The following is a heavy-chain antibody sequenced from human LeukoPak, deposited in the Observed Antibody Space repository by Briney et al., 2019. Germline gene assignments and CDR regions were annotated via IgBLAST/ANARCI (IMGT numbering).Heavy chain of an antibody. J-gene: IGHJ5*02. D-gene: IGHD2-2*01. Sequence: ASVKVSCKASGYTFTGYYMHWVRQAPGQGLEWMGWINPNSGGTNYAQKFQGRVTMTRDTSISTAYMDLSRLRSDDTAVYYCARGMGVLVPAATWFDPWGQGTLVTVSS. CDR2: INPNSGGT. V-gene: IGHV1-2*02. CDR3: ARGMGVLVPAATWFDP. CDR1: GYTFTGYY.